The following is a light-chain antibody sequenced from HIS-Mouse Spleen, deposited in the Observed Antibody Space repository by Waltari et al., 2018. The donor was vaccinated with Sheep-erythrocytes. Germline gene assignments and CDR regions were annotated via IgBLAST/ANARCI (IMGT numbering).Light chain of an antibody. CDR3: CSYAGSYNHV. J-gene: IGLJ1*01. Sequence: QSALTQPRSVSGSPGQSVTISCTGTSSHVGGYNHVTWYQQHPGKAPKLMIYDVSNRPSGVPDRFSGSKSGNTASLTISGLQAEDEADYYCCSYAGSYNHVFATGTKVTVL. V-gene: IGLV2-11*01. CDR1: SSHVGGYNH. CDR2: DVS.